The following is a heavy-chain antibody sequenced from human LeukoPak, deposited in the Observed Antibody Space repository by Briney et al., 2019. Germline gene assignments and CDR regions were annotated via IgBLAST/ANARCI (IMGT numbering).Heavy chain of an antibody. CDR1: GGSFSGYY. J-gene: IGHJ4*02. CDR2: INHSGST. D-gene: IGHD5-24*01. CDR3: ARDGYNKQKYFDY. V-gene: IGHV4-34*01. Sequence: SETLSLTCAVYGGSFSGYYWSWIRQPPGKGLEWTGEINHSGSTNYNPSLKSRVTISVDTSKNQFSLKLSSVTAADTAVYYCARDGYNKQKYFDYWGQGTLVTVSS.